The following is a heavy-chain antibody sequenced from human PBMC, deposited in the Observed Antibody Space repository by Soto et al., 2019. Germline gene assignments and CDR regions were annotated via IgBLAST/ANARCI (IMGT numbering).Heavy chain of an antibody. CDR3: AKDLLMITFGGVIAHFDY. J-gene: IGHJ4*02. CDR2: ISGSGGTT. D-gene: IGHD3-16*02. V-gene: IGHV3-23*01. Sequence: EEQLLESGGGLVQPGESLRLSCAVSGFTFSIYAMTWVRQAPGEGLEWVSSISGSGGTTYYADSVKGRFTISRDNSENTLYLLMNSLRTEDTAVYYCAKDLLMITFGGVIAHFDYWGLGTLVTVSS. CDR1: GFTFSIYA.